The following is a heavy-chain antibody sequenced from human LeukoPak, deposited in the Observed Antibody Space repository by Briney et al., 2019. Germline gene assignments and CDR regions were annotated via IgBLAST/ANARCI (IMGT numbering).Heavy chain of an antibody. V-gene: IGHV4-34*01. J-gene: IGHJ4*02. Sequence: SETLSLTCAVYGGSFSDYYWTWIRQPPGKGLEWIGEVNHSGVTNYNPSIKSRVTLSVDTLKHQFSLTVNSVTAADTAVYYCARSPTSCVSATCPVAYSGYDLDYWSRGMLVTVSS. CDR1: GGSFSDYY. D-gene: IGHD5-12*01. CDR3: ARSPTSCVSATCPVAYSGYDLDY. CDR2: VNHSGVT.